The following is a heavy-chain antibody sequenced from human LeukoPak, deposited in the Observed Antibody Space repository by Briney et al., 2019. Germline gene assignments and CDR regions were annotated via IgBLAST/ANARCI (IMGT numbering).Heavy chain of an antibody. CDR3: APATMTFDY. CDR1: GYSFIDYF. D-gene: IGHD5-24*01. Sequence: GAPVKLSYKASGYSFIDYFTHWVRQAPGRGLEWMGWINPKSGGTNYAQKFQDRVTMTTDTSISTAYMELSRLTSDDTAVYYCAPATMTFDYWGQGTLVTVSS. V-gene: IGHV1-2*02. CDR2: INPKSGGT. J-gene: IGHJ4*02.